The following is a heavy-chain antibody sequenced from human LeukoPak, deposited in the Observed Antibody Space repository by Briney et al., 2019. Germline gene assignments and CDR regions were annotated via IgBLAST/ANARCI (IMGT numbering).Heavy chain of an antibody. J-gene: IGHJ5*02. CDR2: INHSGST. Sequence: KPSETLSLTCAVYGGSFSGYYWSWIRQPPGKGLEWIGEINHSGSTNYNPSLKSRVTISVDTSKNQSSLKLSSVTAADTAVYYCAREKRITMVRGVINWFDPWGQGTLVTVSS. V-gene: IGHV4-34*01. D-gene: IGHD3-10*01. CDR3: AREKRITMVRGVINWFDP. CDR1: GGSFSGYY.